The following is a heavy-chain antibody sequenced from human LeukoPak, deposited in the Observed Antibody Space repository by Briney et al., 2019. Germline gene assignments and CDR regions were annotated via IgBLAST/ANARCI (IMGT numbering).Heavy chain of an antibody. CDR2: ISSSSSYI. V-gene: IGHV3-21*01. Sequence: PGGSPRLSCAASGFTFSSYSMNWVRQAPGKGLEWVSSISSSSSYIYYADSVKGRFTISRDNAKNSLYLQMNSLRAEDTAVYYCARGDCGGDCYRAPLDYWGQGTLVTVSS. CDR1: GFTFSSYS. D-gene: IGHD2-21*02. J-gene: IGHJ4*02. CDR3: ARGDCGGDCYRAPLDY.